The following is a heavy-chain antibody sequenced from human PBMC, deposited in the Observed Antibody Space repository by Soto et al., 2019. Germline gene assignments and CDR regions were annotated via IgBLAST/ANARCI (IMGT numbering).Heavy chain of an antibody. D-gene: IGHD1-26*01. V-gene: IGHV3-9*01. J-gene: IGHJ3*02. CDR3: AKLEGAFDI. Sequence: EVQLVESGGGLEQPGRSLRLSCAASGLSFDDYAMHWVRQAPGKGLEWVSGISWNSGNIGYVDSVKGRFTISRDNAKNSLYLHMNSLRAEDTALYYCAKLEGAFDIWGQGTMVTVSS. CDR2: ISWNSGNI. CDR1: GLSFDDYA.